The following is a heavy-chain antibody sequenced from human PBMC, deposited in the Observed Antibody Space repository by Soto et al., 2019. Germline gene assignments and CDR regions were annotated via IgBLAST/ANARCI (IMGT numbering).Heavy chain of an antibody. V-gene: IGHV3-15*01. CDR1: GFTFSNAW. J-gene: IGHJ4*02. CDR3: TAWPLQYDY. CDR2: IKSKTDGGTT. Sequence: GGSLRLSCAASGFTFSNAWMSWVRQAPGKGLEWVGRIKSKTDGGTTDYAAPGKGRFTISRDDSKNTLYLQMNSLKTGVTAGYYCTAWPLQYDYWGQGTLVTVSS. D-gene: IGHD4-4*01.